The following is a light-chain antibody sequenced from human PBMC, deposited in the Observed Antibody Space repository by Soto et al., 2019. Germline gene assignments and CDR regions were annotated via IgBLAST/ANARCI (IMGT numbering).Light chain of an antibody. J-gene: IGLJ3*02. CDR1: SSDVGGSNR. Sequence: QSVLTQPASVTGSPGQSITISCTGTSSDVGGSNRVSWYRHYPGTAPKLIIYEVGNRPSGISDRFSASKSGNTASLIISGXQPEDEADYYCSSHTIANSRVFGGGTKSPS. CDR2: EVG. V-gene: IGLV2-14*01. CDR3: SSHTIANSRV.